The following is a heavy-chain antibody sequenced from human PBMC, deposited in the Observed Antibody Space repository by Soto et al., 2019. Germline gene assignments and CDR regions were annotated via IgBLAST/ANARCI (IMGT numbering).Heavy chain of an antibody. V-gene: IGHV3-NL1*01. D-gene: IGHD2-21*01. Sequence: GGSLRLSCAASGFTFKSYGMHWVRQAPGKGLEWVAVIYTRGTTHYADFATGRFTFSRDNSKNTLYLQMDSLRPEDTAVYYCAKLWGYYFESWGPGALVTVSS. CDR3: AKLWGYYFES. CDR2: IYTRGTT. CDR1: GFTFKSYG. J-gene: IGHJ4*02.